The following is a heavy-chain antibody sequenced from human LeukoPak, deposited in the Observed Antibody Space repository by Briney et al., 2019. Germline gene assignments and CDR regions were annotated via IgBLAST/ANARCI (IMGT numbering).Heavy chain of an antibody. CDR3: AGSLSSSSPLMDV. CDR2: IIPIFGTA. J-gene: IGHJ6*03. Sequence: SVKVSCKASGGTFISYAISWVRQAPGQGLEWMGGIIPIFGTANYAQKFQGRVTITTDESTSTAYMELSSLRSEDTAVYYCAGSLSSSSPLMDVWGKGTTVTVSS. D-gene: IGHD6-6*01. CDR1: GGTFISYA. V-gene: IGHV1-69*05.